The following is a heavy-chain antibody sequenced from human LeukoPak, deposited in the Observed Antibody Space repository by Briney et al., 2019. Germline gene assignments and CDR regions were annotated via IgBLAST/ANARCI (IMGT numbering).Heavy chain of an antibody. Sequence: ASVKVSCKASGYTFTSYAMHWVRQSPGQRLEWMGWINAGNGNTKYSQKFQGRVTITRDTSASTAYMELSSLRSEDTAVYYCARGRPDATTNFDYWGQGTLVTVSS. J-gene: IGHJ4*02. V-gene: IGHV1-3*01. CDR3: ARGRPDATTNFDY. CDR2: INAGNGNT. D-gene: IGHD5-12*01. CDR1: GYTFTSYA.